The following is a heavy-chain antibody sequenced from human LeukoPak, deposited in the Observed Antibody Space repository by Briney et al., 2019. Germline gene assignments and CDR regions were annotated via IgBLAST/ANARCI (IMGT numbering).Heavy chain of an antibody. CDR1: GFTFSSYW. D-gene: IGHD6-19*01. J-gene: IGHJ4*02. V-gene: IGHV3-7*01. CDR2: IKQDGSAK. CDR3: ARDLMGIAVYDY. Sequence: PGGSLRLSCAGSGFTFSSYWMSWVRQAPGKGLEWVANIKQDGSAKYYVDSVKGRFTISRDNAKNSLYLQMNSLRAEDTAVYYYARDLMGIAVYDYWGQGTLVTVSS.